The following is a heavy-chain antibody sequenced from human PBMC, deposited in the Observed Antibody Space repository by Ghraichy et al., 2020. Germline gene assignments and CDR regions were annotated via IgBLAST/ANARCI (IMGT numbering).Heavy chain of an antibody. D-gene: IGHD3-22*01. V-gene: IGHV3-53*01. CDR3: ARWGYYDSSVDY. CDR1: GFTVSSNY. Sequence: LSLTCAASGFTVSSNYMSWVRQAPGTGLEWVSVLYSGGSTYYADSVKGRFTISRDNSKNTLYLQMTSLRAEDTAEYYCARWGYYDSSVDYWGQGTLVTVSS. CDR2: LYSGGST. J-gene: IGHJ4*02.